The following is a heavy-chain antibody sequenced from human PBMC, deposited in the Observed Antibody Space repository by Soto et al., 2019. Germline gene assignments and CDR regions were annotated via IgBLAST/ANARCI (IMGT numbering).Heavy chain of an antibody. V-gene: IGHV4-4*02. Sequence: QVQLQESGPGLVKPSGTLSLTCAVSGGSIRSSNWWSWVRQPPGKVLEWIGEIYHSGSTNYNPSLKSRDTISVDKSKNHFSLKLSYVTAADTAVYYCASAQRDDSSGYYNVREAYYFDYWGQGTLVTVSS. CDR3: ASAQRDDSSGYYNVREAYYFDY. J-gene: IGHJ4*02. D-gene: IGHD3-22*01. CDR2: IYHSGST. CDR1: GGSIRSSNW.